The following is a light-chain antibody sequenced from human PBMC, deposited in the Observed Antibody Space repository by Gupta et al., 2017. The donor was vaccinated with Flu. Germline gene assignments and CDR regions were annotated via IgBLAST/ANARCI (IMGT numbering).Light chain of an antibody. V-gene: IGKV1-27*01. Sequence: GDRVTISCRASQAINNYLAWYQQKPGTVPKLLIYSSSPLQSGVSSRFSGSGSGTDFTLAISSLQPEDVGTYYCQEYNTTAWTFGQGTKVEIK. CDR1: QAINNY. CDR2: SSS. CDR3: QEYNTTAWT. J-gene: IGKJ1*01.